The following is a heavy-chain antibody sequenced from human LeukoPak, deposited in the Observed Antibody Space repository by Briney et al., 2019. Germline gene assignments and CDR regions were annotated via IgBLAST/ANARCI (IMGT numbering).Heavy chain of an antibody. D-gene: IGHD3-10*01. Sequence: SETLSLTCAVYGGSFSGYYWSWIRQPPGKGLEWIGEINHSGSTNYNPSLKSRVTISVDTSKNQFSLKLSSVTAADTAVYYCARQGSVSSHWGDAFDIWGQGTMVTVSS. CDR1: GGSFSGYY. V-gene: IGHV4-34*01. CDR2: INHSGST. CDR3: ARQGSVSSHWGDAFDI. J-gene: IGHJ3*02.